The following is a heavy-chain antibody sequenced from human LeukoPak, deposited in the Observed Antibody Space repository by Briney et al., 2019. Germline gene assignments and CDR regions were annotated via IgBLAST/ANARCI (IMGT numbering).Heavy chain of an antibody. Sequence: PSETLSLTCAVSGSSITSDFFWGWIRPPPGKGLEWIASIYHSWGIYFNPSLKSRVTISLDASKNQFSLTLTSLTAADTAIYCCARNVTAGFFDYWGQGILVTVSS. D-gene: IGHD1-1*01. CDR2: IYHSWGI. CDR1: GSSITSDFF. CDR3: ARNVTAGFFDY. V-gene: IGHV4-38-2*01. J-gene: IGHJ4*02.